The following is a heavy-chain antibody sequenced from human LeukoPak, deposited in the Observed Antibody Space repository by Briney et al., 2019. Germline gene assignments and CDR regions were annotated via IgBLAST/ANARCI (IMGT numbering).Heavy chain of an antibody. D-gene: IGHD1-26*01. CDR3: ARDYKGGSYRPYNWFDP. V-gene: IGHV1-46*01. CDR1: GYTFTSYY. CDR2: INPSGGST. Sequence: ASVKVSCTASGYTFTSYYMHWVRQAPGQGLEWMGIINPSGGSTSYAQKFQGRVTMTRDTSTSTVYMELSSLRSEDTAVYYCARDYKGGSYRPYNWFDPWGQGTLVTVSS. J-gene: IGHJ5*02.